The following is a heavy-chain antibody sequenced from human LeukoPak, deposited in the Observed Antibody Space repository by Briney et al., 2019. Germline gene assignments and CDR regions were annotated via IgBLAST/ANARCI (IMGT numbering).Heavy chain of an antibody. CDR1: GGSISSYY. V-gene: IGHV4-59*08. J-gene: IGHJ3*02. CDR3: ARLPGLRDAFDI. Sequence: SETLSLTCTVSGGSISSYYWSWFRQPPGKGLEWIGYIYYTGCTNNNPSLKSRVTMSVDTSKNQFSLKLSSVTAADTAVYYCARLPGLRDAFDIWGQGTMVTVYS. CDR2: IYYTGCT.